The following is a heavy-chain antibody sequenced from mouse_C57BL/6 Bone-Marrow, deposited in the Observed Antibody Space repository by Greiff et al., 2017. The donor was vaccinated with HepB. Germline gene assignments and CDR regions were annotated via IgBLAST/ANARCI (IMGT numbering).Heavy chain of an antibody. D-gene: IGHD1-1*01. V-gene: IGHV10-1*01. CDR1: GFSFNTYA. CDR2: IRSKSNNYAT. CDR3: VRLGDYYGSSYFFAY. J-gene: IGHJ3*01. Sequence: EVMLVESGGGLVQPKGSLKLSCAASGFSFNTYAMNWVRQAPGKGLEWVARIRSKSNNYATYYADSVKDRFTISRDDSESMLYLQMNNLKTEDTAMYYCVRLGDYYGSSYFFAYWGQGTLVTVSA.